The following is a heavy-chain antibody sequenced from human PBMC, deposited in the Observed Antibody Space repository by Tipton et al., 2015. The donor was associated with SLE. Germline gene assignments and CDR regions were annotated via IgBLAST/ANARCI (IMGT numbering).Heavy chain of an antibody. CDR1: GGSIGSSSYY. V-gene: IGHV4-39*07. CDR3: ARDSNGSGSLGWFDP. J-gene: IGHJ5*02. D-gene: IGHD3-10*01. Sequence: TLSLTCTVSGGSIGSSSYYWGWIRQPPGKGLEWIGSIYYSGSTYYNPSLKSRVTISVDTSKNQFSLKLSSVTAADTAVYYCARDSNGSGSLGWFDPWGQGTLVTVSS. CDR2: IYYSGST.